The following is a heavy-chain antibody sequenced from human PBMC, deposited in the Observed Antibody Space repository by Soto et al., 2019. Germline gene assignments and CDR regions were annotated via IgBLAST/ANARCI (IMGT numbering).Heavy chain of an antibody. D-gene: IGHD2-21*01. V-gene: IGHV3-30*18. J-gene: IGHJ4*02. CDR1: GFTFSSYG. Sequence: GGSLRLSCAASGFTFSSYGMHWVRQAPGKGLEWVAVISYDGSNKYYADSVKGRFTISRDNSKNTLYLQMNSLRAEDTAVYYCPKWQGEKPHWGQGTLVTGSS. CDR2: ISYDGSNK. CDR3: PKWQGEKPH.